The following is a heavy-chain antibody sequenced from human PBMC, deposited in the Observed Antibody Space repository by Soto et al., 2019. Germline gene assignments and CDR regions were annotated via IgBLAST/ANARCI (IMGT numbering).Heavy chain of an antibody. D-gene: IGHD2-21*01. CDR3: ARPRAPYYYYGMDV. V-gene: IGHV3-30*03. CDR1: GFTFSDCG. CDR2: ISNDGVSE. Sequence: RLSCAASGFTFSDCGLHWVRQGPGKGLEWVAVISNDGVSEHYADSVKGRFTISRDNSKNALYLQMNSLRREDTAIYYCARPRAPYYYYGMDVWGRGTTVTVSS. J-gene: IGHJ6*02.